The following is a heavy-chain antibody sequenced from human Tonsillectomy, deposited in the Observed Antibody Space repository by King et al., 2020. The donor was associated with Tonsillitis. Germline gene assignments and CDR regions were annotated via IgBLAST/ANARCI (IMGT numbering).Heavy chain of an antibody. CDR1: GGSISSSSYY. J-gene: IGHJ4*02. CDR2: IYYSGST. D-gene: IGHD6-13*01. CDR3: ASSGNSIAAFDY. Sequence: QLQESGPGLVKPSETLSLTCTVSGGSISSSSYYWGWIRQPPGKGLEWIGSIYYSGSTYYNPSLKSRVTISVDTCKNQFSLKLSSVTAADTAVYYCASSGNSIAAFDYWGQGTLVTVSS. V-gene: IGHV4-39*01.